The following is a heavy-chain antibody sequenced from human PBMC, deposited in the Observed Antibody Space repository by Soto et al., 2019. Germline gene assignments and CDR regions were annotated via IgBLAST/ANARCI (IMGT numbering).Heavy chain of an antibody. D-gene: IGHD2-15*01. V-gene: IGHV3-33*01. CDR3: ARDLGVVAAWLDY. CDR2: IWHDGSKK. Sequence: QVQLVESGGGVVQPGRSLRLSCAASGFTFSTYGMHWVRQAPVKGLEWVAVIWHDGSKKYYADSVKGRSTISRDDSKRKLYLQLNSLRVEDTAVYYCARDLGVVAAWLDYWGQGTLVTVSS. J-gene: IGHJ4*02. CDR1: GFTFSTYG.